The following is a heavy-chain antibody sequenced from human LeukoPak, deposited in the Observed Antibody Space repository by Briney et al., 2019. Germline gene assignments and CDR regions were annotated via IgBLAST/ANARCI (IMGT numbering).Heavy chain of an antibody. CDR3: ARGTSLLYCSSTSCYEGKDY. V-gene: IGHV1-8*02. D-gene: IGHD2-2*01. J-gene: IGHJ4*02. Sequence: ASVKVSCKASGYTFTGYYMHWVRQAPGQGLEWMGWINPNSGNTGYAQKFQGRVTMTRNTSISTAYMELSSLRSEDTAVYYCARGTSLLYCSSTSCYEGKDYWGQGTLVTVSS. CDR2: INPNSGNT. CDR1: GYTFTGYY.